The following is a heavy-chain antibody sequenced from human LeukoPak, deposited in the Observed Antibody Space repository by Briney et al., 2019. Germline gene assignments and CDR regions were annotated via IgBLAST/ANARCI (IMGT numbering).Heavy chain of an antibody. CDR1: GGTFSSYA. CDR2: FDPEDGET. D-gene: IGHD3-3*01. CDR3: ATTPKFGVVIMAYDY. J-gene: IGHJ4*02. Sequence: ASVKVSCKASGGTFSSYAISWVRQAPGQGLEWMGGFDPEDGETIYAQKFQGRVTMTEDTSTDTAYMELSSLRSEDTAVYYCATTPKFGVVIMAYDYWGQGTLVTVSS. V-gene: IGHV1-24*01.